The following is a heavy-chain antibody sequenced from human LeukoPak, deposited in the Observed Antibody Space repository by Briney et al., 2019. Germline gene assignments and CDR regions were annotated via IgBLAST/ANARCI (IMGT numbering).Heavy chain of an antibody. CDR2: ISAYNGNT. J-gene: IGHJ6*03. CDR1: GYTFTSYG. D-gene: IGHD3-3*01. CDR3: ARRRDFWSGYRDYYYYYMGV. Sequence: EASVKVSCKASGYTFTSYGISWVRQAPGQGLEWMGWISAYNGNTNYAQKLQGRVTMTTDTSTSTAYMELRSLRSDDTAVYYCARRRDFWSGYRDYYYYYMGVWGKGTTVTVSS. V-gene: IGHV1-18*01.